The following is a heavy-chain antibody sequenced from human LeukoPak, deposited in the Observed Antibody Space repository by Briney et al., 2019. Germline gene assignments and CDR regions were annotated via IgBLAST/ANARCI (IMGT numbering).Heavy chain of an antibody. CDR2: VSGRGSYI. J-gene: IGHJ4*02. D-gene: IGHD1-26*01. CDR1: GFTFTSHT. Sequence: GGSLRLSCTASGFTFTSHTMNWVRQAPGKGLEWVASVSGRGSYIYYGDSVRGRFTISRDNAQNSLYLQMNSLRAEDTAVYYCARDKIVGATHFDYWGQGTLVTVSS. V-gene: IGHV3-21*01. CDR3: ARDKIVGATHFDY.